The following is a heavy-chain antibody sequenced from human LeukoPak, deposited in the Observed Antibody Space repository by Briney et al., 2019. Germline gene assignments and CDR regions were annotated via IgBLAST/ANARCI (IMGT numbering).Heavy chain of an antibody. CDR1: GFTFSTYG. CDR2: ISTNSANT. J-gene: IGHJ4*02. D-gene: IGHD6-6*01. CDR3: AKGQSTIATRSFDS. V-gene: IGHV3-23*01. Sequence: GGSLRLSCAASGFTFSTYGMNWVRQAPGKGLEWVSTISTNSANTYYTDSVKGRFTISRDNSKDTLFMQMNSLRAEDTAVYYCAKGQSTIATRSFDSWGPGTLVTVSS.